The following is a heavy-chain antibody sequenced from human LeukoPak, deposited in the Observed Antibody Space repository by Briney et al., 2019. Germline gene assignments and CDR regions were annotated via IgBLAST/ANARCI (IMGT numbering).Heavy chain of an antibody. V-gene: IGHV1-18*01. J-gene: IGHJ4*02. CDR2: ISTYNGNT. CDR1: GYTFTSYG. D-gene: IGHD6-19*01. CDR3: ARSSLAVAGSVFDY. Sequence: SVKVSCKASGYTFTSYGISWVRQAPGQGLEWMGWISTYNGNTHYAQKLQGRVTMTTDTSTSTAYMELRSLRSDDTAVYYCARSSLAVAGSVFDYWGQGTLVTVSS.